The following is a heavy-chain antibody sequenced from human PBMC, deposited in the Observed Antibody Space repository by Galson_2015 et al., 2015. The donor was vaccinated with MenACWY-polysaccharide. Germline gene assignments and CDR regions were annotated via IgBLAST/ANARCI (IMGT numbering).Heavy chain of an antibody. CDR1: GFTYRDYY. V-gene: IGHV3-11*01. J-gene: IGHJ3*01. CDR2: ISYSGDII. Sequence: SLRLSCAASGFTYRDYYMNWIRQAPGKGLEWISYISYSGDIIYYAESVKGRFTISWDTAKKSLYLLMDGLRAGDTAVYYCASRSTPVGNHAFDFWGQGTMVIVSS. CDR3: ASRSTPVGNHAFDF. D-gene: IGHD1-14*01.